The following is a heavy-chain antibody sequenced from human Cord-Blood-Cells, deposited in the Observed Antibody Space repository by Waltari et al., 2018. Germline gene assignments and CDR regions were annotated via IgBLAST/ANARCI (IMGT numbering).Heavy chain of an antibody. CDR3: AKVVHYYYYMDV. J-gene: IGHJ6*03. Sequence: EVQLLESGGGLVQPGGSLRLSCAASGFTFSSYATRWVRQAPGKGLEWVSAISGSGGSTYYADSVKGRFTISRDNSKNTLYLQMNSLRAEDTAVYYCAKVVHYYYYMDVWGKGTTVTVSS. V-gene: IGHV3-23*01. D-gene: IGHD2-15*01. CDR2: ISGSGGST. CDR1: GFTFSSYA.